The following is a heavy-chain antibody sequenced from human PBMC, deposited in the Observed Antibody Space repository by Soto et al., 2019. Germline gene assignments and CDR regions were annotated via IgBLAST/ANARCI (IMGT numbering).Heavy chain of an antibody. J-gene: IGHJ4*02. V-gene: IGHV2-5*02. CDR1: GFSLSTSGVG. D-gene: IGHD3-9*01. Sequence: QITLKESGPTLVRPTQTLTLTCAFSGFSLSTSGVGVGWIRQPPGKALEWLAVIYWDDSKHYSPSLRSRLTITKATSKPQVVLTMTNMHPIDTGTYYCAHKGPEDWPLDYWGQGTLVTVSS. CDR3: AHKGPEDWPLDY. CDR2: IYWDDSK.